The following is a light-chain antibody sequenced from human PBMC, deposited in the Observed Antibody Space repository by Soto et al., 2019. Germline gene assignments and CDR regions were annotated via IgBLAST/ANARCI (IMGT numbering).Light chain of an antibody. Sequence: EIVMTQSAAAVSVSPGERATLSCRASQSVGSSLAWYQQKPGQAPRLLIYDASNRATGIPARFSGSGSGTDFTLTISSLEPEDFAVYYCQQRSNWPVTFGQGTRLEIK. CDR2: DAS. J-gene: IGKJ5*01. V-gene: IGKV3-11*01. CDR1: QSVGSS. CDR3: QQRSNWPVT.